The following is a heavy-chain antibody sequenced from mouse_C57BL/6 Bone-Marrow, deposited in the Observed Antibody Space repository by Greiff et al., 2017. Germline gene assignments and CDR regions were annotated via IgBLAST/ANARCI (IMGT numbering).Heavy chain of an antibody. V-gene: IGHV5-17*01. CDR2: ISSGSSTL. CDR1: GFTFSDYG. CDR3: AIIYDGSYYYAMDY. Sequence: EVHLVESGGGLVKPGGSLKLSCAASGFTFSDYGMHWVRQAPEKGLEWVAYISSGSSTLYYADTVKGRFTISRDNAKNTLFLQMTSLRSEDTAMYYCAIIYDGSYYYAMDYGGQGTSVTVSS. J-gene: IGHJ4*01. D-gene: IGHD2-3*01.